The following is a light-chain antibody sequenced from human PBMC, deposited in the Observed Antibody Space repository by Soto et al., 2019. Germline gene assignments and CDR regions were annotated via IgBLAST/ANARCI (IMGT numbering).Light chain of an antibody. CDR2: EVS. V-gene: IGLV2-14*01. Sequence: QSALTQPASVSGSPGQSITISCTGTSSDVGGYNFVSWYQHHPGKAPKLMIYEVSNRPSGVSYRFSGSKSGNTASLTISGLQAEDEGDYYCSSYTGSITPVVFGGGTKLTVL. CDR3: SSYTGSITPVV. J-gene: IGLJ2*01. CDR1: SSDVGGYNF.